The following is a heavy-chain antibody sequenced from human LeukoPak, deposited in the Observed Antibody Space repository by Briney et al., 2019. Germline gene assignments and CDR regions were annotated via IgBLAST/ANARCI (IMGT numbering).Heavy chain of an antibody. CDR2: ISGSGGST. V-gene: IGHV3-23*01. CDR1: GFTFSGYA. Sequence: AGGSLRLSCAASGFTFSGYAMSWVRQAPGKGLEWVSAISGSGGSTYYADSVKGRFTISRDNSKNTLYLQMNSLRAEDTAVYYCAKANDYSNYYYYYYMDVWGKGTTVTVSS. J-gene: IGHJ6*03. D-gene: IGHD4-11*01. CDR3: AKANDYSNYYYYYYMDV.